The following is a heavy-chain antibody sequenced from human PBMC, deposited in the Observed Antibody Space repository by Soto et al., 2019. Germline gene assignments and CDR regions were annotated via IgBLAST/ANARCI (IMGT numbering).Heavy chain of an antibody. CDR3: AKERQLRGRDYYYGMDV. V-gene: IGHV3-9*01. CDR2: ISWNSGSI. Sequence: EVQLVESGGGLVQPGRSLRLSCAASGFTFDDYAMHWVRQAPGKGLEWVSGISWNSGSIGYADSVKGRFTISRDNAKHSLYLQMNSLRAEDTALYYCAKERQLRGRDYYYGMDVWVQGTTVTVSS. D-gene: IGHD6-13*01. CDR1: GFTFDDYA. J-gene: IGHJ6*02.